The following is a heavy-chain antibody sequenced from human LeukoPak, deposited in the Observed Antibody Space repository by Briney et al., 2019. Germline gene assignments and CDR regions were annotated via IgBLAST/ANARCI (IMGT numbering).Heavy chain of an antibody. D-gene: IGHD2-21*01. CDR2: ISGSGGST. CDR3: AKGWRSPADRLYFDY. V-gene: IGHV3-23*01. J-gene: IGHJ4*02. Sequence: QSGGSLRLSCAASGFTFSSYAMSWVRQAPGKGLEWVSAISGSGGSTYYADSVKGRFTISRDNSKNMLYLQMNSLRAEDTAVYYCAKGWRSPADRLYFDYWGQGTLVTVSS. CDR1: GFTFSSYA.